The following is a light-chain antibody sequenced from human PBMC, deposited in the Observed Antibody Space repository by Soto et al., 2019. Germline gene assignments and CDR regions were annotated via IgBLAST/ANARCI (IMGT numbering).Light chain of an antibody. CDR2: SNH. Sequence: QSVLTQPPSASGTPGQSVTISCSGSSSNIGSNYVYWYQQLPGTAPRLLIYSNHQRPSGVPDRFSGSKSGTSASLAIVGLRSEDEADYFCTSPTPGSLYVFGTGTKLTVL. V-gene: IGLV1-47*02. CDR1: SSNIGSNY. CDR3: TSPTPGSLYV. J-gene: IGLJ1*01.